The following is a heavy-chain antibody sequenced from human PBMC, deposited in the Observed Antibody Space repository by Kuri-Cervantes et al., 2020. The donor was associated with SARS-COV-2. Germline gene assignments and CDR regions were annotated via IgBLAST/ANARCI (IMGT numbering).Heavy chain of an antibody. CDR2: IYYSGSA. J-gene: IGHJ4*02. CDR1: AGSISSYS. Sequence: SETLSLTCTVSAGSISSYSGSWIRQPPGKGLEWIGYIYYSGSANYNPSRKSRVTISVDTSKNQFSLKLSSVTAADTAVYYCAGGAVVRGPKYYFDDWGQGTLVTVSS. V-gene: IGHV4-59*01. D-gene: IGHD3-10*01. CDR3: AGGAVVRGPKYYFDD.